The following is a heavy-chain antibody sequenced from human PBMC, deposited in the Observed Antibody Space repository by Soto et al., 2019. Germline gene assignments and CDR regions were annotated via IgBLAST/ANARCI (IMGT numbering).Heavy chain of an antibody. CDR2: ISGSGGST. CDR3: AKHLGELDAFDI. J-gene: IGHJ3*02. D-gene: IGHD3-16*01. CDR1: GFTFSSYA. V-gene: IGHV3-23*01. Sequence: GGSLRLSCAASGFTFSSYAMSWVRQAPGKGLEWVSAISGSGGSTYYAGSVKGRFTISRDNSKNTLYLQMNSLRAEDTAVYYCAKHLGELDAFDIWGQGTMVTVSS.